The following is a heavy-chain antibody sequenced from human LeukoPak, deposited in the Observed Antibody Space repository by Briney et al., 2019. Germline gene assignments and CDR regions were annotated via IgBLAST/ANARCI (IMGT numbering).Heavy chain of an antibody. CDR1: GYTFTSYD. D-gene: IGHD6-19*01. CDR3: ATMAVAGTRGLDY. J-gene: IGHJ4*02. Sequence: SVKVSCKASGYTFTSYDINWVRQATGQGLEWMGWMNPTSCNTGYAQKFQGRVTMTRNTSISTAYMELSSLRSEDTAVYYCATMAVAGTRGLDYWGQGTLVTVSS. V-gene: IGHV1-8*01. CDR2: MNPTSCNT.